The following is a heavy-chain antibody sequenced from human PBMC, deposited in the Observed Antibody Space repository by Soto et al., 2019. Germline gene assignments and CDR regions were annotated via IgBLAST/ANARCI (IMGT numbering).Heavy chain of an antibody. D-gene: IGHD5-12*01. J-gene: IGHJ6*02. V-gene: IGHV4-59*01. CDR2: VHNNGST. CDR1: GGSISSYY. CDR3: ARDRWLRYYYFGMDV. Sequence: QVQLQESGPGLIKPSETLSLTCTVSGGSISSYYWSWIRQPPGKGLEWIGFVHNNGSTKYNPSLKSRVSISVDVAKNQVSLKLTSVTAADTAVYYCARDRWLRYYYFGMDVWGQGTTVTGSS.